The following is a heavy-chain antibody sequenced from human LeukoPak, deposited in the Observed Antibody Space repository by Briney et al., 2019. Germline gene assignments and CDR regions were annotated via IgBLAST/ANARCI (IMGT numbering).Heavy chain of an antibody. J-gene: IGHJ4*02. CDR3: ARGDIYFDY. CDR1: GYTFTAYY. CDR2: SNPNTGGT. V-gene: IGHV1-2*02. Sequence: GSSVKVSCKASGYTFTAYYIYWVRQAPGKGLEWVGRSNPNTGGTDYAQKYQDRVTMTSDTSISTAYMELSRLRSDDTAVYYCARGDIYFDYWGQGTLVTVSS.